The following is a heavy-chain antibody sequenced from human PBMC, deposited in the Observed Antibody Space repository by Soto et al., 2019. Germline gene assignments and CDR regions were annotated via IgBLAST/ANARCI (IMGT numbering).Heavy chain of an antibody. D-gene: IGHD2-8*01. V-gene: IGHV4-30-4*01. CDR2: IYYSGST. CDR3: ARDLPSDCTNGVCLVS. Sequence: SSETLSLTCTVSGGSISSGDYYWSWIRQPPGKGLEWIGYIYYSGSTYYNPSLKSRVTISVDTSKNQFSLKLSSVTAADTAVYYCARDLPSDCTNGVCLVSWGQGTLVTVSS. J-gene: IGHJ4*02. CDR1: GGSISSGDYY.